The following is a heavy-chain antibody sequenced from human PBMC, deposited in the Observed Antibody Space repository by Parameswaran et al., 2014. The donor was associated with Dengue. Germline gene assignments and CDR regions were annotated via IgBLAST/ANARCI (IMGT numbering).Heavy chain of an antibody. CDR2: INWNGGST. D-gene: IGHD5-18*01. J-gene: IGHJ6*02. CDR3: ARFKRYSYGLIFDYYGMDV. V-gene: IGHV3-20*01. Sequence: VRQMPGKGLEWVSGINWNGGSTGYADSVKGRFTISRDNAKNSLYLQMNSLRAEDTALCHCARFKRYSYGLIFDYYGMDVWGQGTTVTVSS.